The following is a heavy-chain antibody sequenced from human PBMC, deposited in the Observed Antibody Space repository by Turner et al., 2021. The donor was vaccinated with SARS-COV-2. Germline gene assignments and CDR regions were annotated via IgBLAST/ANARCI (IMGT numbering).Heavy chain of an antibody. J-gene: IGHJ4*02. Sequence: EVQLVESGGGLIQPGGSLRLCCAASGFTVSSNYMSWVRKAPGKGLEWVSVIYSGGSTYYADSVKGRFTISRDNSKNTLYLQMNSLRAEDTAVYYCARVGSYGRRDVDYWGQGTLVTVSS. CDR3: ARVGSYGRRDVDY. D-gene: IGHD5-18*01. CDR1: GFTVSSNY. V-gene: IGHV3-53*01. CDR2: IYSGGST.